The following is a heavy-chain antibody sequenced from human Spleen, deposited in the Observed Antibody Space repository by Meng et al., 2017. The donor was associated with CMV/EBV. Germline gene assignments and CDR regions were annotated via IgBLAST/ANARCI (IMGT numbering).Heavy chain of an antibody. CDR2: IWHGGSVI. D-gene: IGHD2-2*01. V-gene: IGHV3-33*08. Sequence: GGSLRLSWAASGFTFEDYGMQWVRQAPGKGLEWVAVIWHGGSVIDYADSAKGRFTISRDFSKSTLYLQMNSLEVEDTAVYYCARAIVVVPAAPMDVWGQGTTVTVSS. CDR3: ARAIVVVPAAPMDV. CDR1: GFTFEDYG. J-gene: IGHJ6*02.